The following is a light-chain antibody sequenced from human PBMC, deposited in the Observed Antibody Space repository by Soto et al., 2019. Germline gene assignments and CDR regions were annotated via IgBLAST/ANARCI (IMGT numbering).Light chain of an antibody. J-gene: IGLJ3*02. CDR2: EVH. CDR3: SSYAGSNNLMV. Sequence: QSALTQPPSASGSPGQSVTISCTGTSSDVGGYNYVSWFQQHPGKAPKLMMYEVHKRPSGVPDRFSGSKSGNTAALTVSWLQAEDEADYYCSSYAGSNNLMVFGGGTKLTVL. V-gene: IGLV2-8*01. CDR1: SSDVGGYNY.